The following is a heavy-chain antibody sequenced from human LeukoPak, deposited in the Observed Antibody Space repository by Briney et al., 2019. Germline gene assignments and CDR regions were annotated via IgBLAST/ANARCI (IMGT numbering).Heavy chain of an antibody. CDR2: ISYDGSNK. Sequence: GGSLRLSCAASGFTFSSYAMHWVRQAPGKGLEGVAVISYDGSNKYYADSVKGRFTISRENSKNTLYLQMNSLRAEDTAVYYCAREEWLRFFNYWGQGTLVTVSS. CDR3: AREEWLRFFNY. J-gene: IGHJ4*02. D-gene: IGHD5-12*01. V-gene: IGHV3-30*04. CDR1: GFTFSSYA.